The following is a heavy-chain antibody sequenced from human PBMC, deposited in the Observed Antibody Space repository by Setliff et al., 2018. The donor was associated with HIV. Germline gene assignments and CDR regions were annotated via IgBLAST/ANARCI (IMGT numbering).Heavy chain of an antibody. CDR2: IYTSGST. V-gene: IGHV4-61*02. D-gene: IGHD3-10*01. CDR3: ARDSGTTGWCVDV. Sequence: SCTVSGGSISSGSYYWSWIRQPAGKGLEWIGRIYTSGSTNYNPSLKSRVTISVDTSKNQFSLKLSSVTAADTAVYYCARDSGTTGWCVDVWGQGTTVTVSS. CDR1: GGSISSGSYY. J-gene: IGHJ6*02.